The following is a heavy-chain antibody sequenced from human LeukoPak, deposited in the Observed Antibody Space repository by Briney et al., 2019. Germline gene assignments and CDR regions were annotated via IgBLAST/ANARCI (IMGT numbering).Heavy chain of an antibody. V-gene: IGHV4-34*01. CDR3: ARGGVDTAMAIFDY. CDR1: GGSFSGYY. Sequence: PSETLSLTCAVYGGSFSGYYWSWIRQPPGKGLEWIGEINHSGSTNYNPSLKSRVTISVDTSKNQFSLKLSSVTAADTAVYYCARGGVDTAMAIFDYWGQGTLVTVSS. J-gene: IGHJ4*02. D-gene: IGHD5-18*01. CDR2: INHSGST.